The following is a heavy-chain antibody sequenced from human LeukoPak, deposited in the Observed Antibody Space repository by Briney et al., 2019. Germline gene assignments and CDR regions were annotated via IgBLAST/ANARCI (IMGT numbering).Heavy chain of an antibody. D-gene: IGHD3-22*01. CDR2: ISGSGGGT. CDR3: ATRGLVIRVILVGFHKEAYYFDS. V-gene: IGHV3-23*01. Sequence: GGSLRLSCAVSGITLSNYGMSWVRQAPGKGLEWVAGISGSGGGTYYADSVKGRFTISRDNPKNTLYLQMNSLRAEDRAVYFCATRGLVIRVILVGFHKEAYYFDSWGQGALVTVSS. CDR1: GITLSNYG. J-gene: IGHJ4*02.